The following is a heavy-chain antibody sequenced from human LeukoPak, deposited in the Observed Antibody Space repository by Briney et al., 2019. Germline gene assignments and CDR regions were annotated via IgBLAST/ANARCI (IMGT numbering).Heavy chain of an antibody. CDR2: MNPNSGNT. CDR3: ARVQASTRQQRPLRQWLVRYNWFDP. J-gene: IGHJ5*02. V-gene: IGHV1-8*02. CDR1: GYTFTSYG. D-gene: IGHD6-19*01. Sequence: ASVKVSCKASGYTFTSYGISWVRQAPGQGLEWMGWMNPNSGNTGYAQKFQGRVTMTRNTSISTAYMELSSLRSEDTAVYYCARVQASTRQQRPLRQWLVRYNWFDPWGQGTLVTVSS.